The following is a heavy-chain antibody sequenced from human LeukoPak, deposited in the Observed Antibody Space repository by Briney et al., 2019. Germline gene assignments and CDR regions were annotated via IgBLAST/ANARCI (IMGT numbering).Heavy chain of an antibody. Sequence: ASVKVSCKASGYTFTSYDINWVRQATGQGLEWMGWTNPNSGNTGYAQKFQGRVTMTRNTSISTAYMELSSLRSEDTAVYYCARGVDILTGYTSYFDYWGQGTLVTVSS. J-gene: IGHJ4*02. CDR3: ARGVDILTGYTSYFDY. CDR1: GYTFTSYD. V-gene: IGHV1-8*01. CDR2: TNPNSGNT. D-gene: IGHD3-9*01.